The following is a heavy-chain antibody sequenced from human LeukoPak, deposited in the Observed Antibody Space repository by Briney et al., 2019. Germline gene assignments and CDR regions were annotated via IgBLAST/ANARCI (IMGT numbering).Heavy chain of an antibody. J-gene: IGHJ3*02. CDR2: INHSGST. V-gene: IGHV4-34*01. Sequence: SETLSLTCAVYGGSFSGYYWNWIRQPPGKGLEWIGEINHSGSTNYNPSLKRRVTISIDTSENQFSLKVRFVTAADTAVYYCARGNRGDNWNDPVIAFDIWGQGTMVTVSS. CDR1: GGSFSGYY. CDR3: ARGNRGDNWNDPVIAFDI. D-gene: IGHD1-1*01.